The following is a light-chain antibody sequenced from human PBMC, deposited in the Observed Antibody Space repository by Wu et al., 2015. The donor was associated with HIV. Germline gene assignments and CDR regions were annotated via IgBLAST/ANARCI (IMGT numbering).Light chain of an antibody. CDR3: QHYGSSPYT. J-gene: IGKJ2*01. CDR1: QSVTSSY. V-gene: IGKV3-20*01. CDR2: GAS. Sequence: EIVLTQSPGTLSLSPGARATLSCRATQSVTSSYLAWYQQKPGQAPRLLIYGASSRATGIPDRFSGGGSGTDFTLTISRLEPEDFAVYYCQHYGSSPYTFGQGTKLEIK.